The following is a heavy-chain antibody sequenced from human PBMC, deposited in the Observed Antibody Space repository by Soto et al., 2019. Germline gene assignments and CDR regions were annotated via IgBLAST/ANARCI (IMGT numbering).Heavy chain of an antibody. CDR3: ARDKDLQPTVWGF. V-gene: IGHV4-31*03. CDR2: VYYSGAT. J-gene: IGHJ4*02. D-gene: IGHD3-16*01. CDR1: GDSMATGGHY. Sequence: QVHLQESGPGLVRPSQTLSLTCTVSGDSMATGGHYYNWIRQVPGKGLEWIGYVYYSGATHYTPSLRARATISRDTSKNQFSLRLISVTAAATALYYCARDKDLQPTVWGFWGQGIQVTVSS.